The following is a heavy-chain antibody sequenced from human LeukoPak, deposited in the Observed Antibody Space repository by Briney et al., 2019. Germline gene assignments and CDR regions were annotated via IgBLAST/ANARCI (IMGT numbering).Heavy chain of an antibody. Sequence: ASVTVSCTASGYTFTGYYMHWVRQAPGQGLEWMGWINPNSGGTNYAQKFQGRVTMTRDTSISTAYMELSRLRSDDTAVYYCARERYGSGSYSFDYWGQGTLVTVSS. CDR2: INPNSGGT. CDR1: GYTFTGYY. V-gene: IGHV1-2*02. J-gene: IGHJ4*02. D-gene: IGHD3-10*01. CDR3: ARERYGSGSYSFDY.